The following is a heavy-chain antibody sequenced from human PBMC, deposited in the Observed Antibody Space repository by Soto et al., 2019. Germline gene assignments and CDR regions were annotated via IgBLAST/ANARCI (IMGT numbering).Heavy chain of an antibody. V-gene: IGHV3-7*01. Sequence: SLRLSCAASGFTFSSYWMSWVRQAPGKGLEWVANIKQDGSEKYYVDSVKGRFTISRDNAKNSLYLQMNSLRAEDTAVYYCARDRPLLLWLGELLSSFDIWGQGKMVTVSS. CDR3: ARDRPLLLWLGELLSSFDI. CDR1: GFTFSSYW. CDR2: IKQDGSEK. J-gene: IGHJ3*02. D-gene: IGHD3-10*01.